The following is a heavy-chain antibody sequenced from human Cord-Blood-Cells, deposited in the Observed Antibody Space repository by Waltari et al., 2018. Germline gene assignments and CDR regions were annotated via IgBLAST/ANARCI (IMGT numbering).Heavy chain of an antibody. Sequence: QVQLQQWGAGLLKPSETLSPTCAVYGGSFSGYYWCWIRQPPGKGLEWIGEINHSGSTNYNPSLKSRVTISVDTSKNQFSLKLSSVTAADTAVYYCASDFWSGYDAFDIWGQGTMVTVSS. D-gene: IGHD3-3*01. CDR3: ASDFWSGYDAFDI. V-gene: IGHV4-34*01. CDR1: GGSFSGYY. J-gene: IGHJ3*02. CDR2: INHSGST.